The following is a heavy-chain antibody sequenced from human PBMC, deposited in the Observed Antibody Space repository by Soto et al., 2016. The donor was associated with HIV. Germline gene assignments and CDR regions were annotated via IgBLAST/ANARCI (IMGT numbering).Heavy chain of an antibody. CDR3: ARTYYYGSGSYSHYYGYYYYMDV. CDR2: MNPNSGNT. Sequence: QVQLVQSGAEVKKPGASVKVSCKASGYTFTSYDINWVRQATGQGLEWMGWMNPNSGNTGYAQKFQGRVTITRNTSISTAYMELSSLRSEDTAVYYCARTYYYGSGSYSHYYGYYYYMDVWGKGTTVTVSS. V-gene: IGHV1-8*03. D-gene: IGHD3-10*01. J-gene: IGHJ6*03. CDR1: GYTFTSYD.